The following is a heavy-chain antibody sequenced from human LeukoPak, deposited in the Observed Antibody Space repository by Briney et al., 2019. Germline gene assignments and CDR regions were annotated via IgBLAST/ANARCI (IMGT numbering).Heavy chain of an antibody. D-gene: IGHD3-10*01. Sequence: GGSLRLSCAASGFPFSTYAMSWVRQAPGKGLEWVANINQDGSEKYYVDSVKGRFTISRDNAKNSLYLQMNSLRAEDTAVYYCASAYGSGDYWGQGTLVTVSS. CDR1: GFPFSTYA. CDR2: INQDGSEK. CDR3: ASAYGSGDY. V-gene: IGHV3-7*03. J-gene: IGHJ4*02.